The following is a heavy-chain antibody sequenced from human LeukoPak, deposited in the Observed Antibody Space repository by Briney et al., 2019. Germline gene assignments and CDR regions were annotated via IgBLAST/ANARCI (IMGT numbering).Heavy chain of an antibody. D-gene: IGHD6-19*01. CDR2: IIPIFGTA. CDR1: GGTFTSYA. CDR3: ARGYSSGWFQKNYYMDV. J-gene: IGHJ6*03. V-gene: IGHV1-69*05. Sequence: SVKVSCKASGGTFTSYAISCVRQAPGQGLEWMGGIIPIFGTANYAQKFQGRVTITTDESTSTAYMELSSLRSEDTAVYYCARGYSSGWFQKNYYMDVWGKGTTVTVSS.